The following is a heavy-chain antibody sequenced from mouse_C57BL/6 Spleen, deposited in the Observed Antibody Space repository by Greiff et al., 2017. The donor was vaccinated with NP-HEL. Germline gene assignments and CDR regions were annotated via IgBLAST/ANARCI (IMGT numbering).Heavy chain of an antibody. CDR1: GFTFSDYG. J-gene: IGHJ4*01. CDR2: ISSGSSTI. Sequence: EVMLVESGGGLVKPGGSLKLSCAASGFTFSDYGMHWVRQAPEKGLEWVAYISSGSSTIYYADTVKGRFTISRDNAKNTLFLQMTSLRSEETAMYYGARDYGSRRYAMDYWGQGTSVTVSS. D-gene: IGHD1-1*01. V-gene: IGHV5-17*01. CDR3: ARDYGSRRYAMDY.